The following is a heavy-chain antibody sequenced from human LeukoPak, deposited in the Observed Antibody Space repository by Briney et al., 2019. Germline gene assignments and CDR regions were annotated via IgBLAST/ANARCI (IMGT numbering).Heavy chain of an antibody. CDR3: AQDLPRAFRNGPDAFEI. J-gene: IGHJ3*02. D-gene: IGHD1-14*01. CDR1: AFTFSSHS. CDR2: ISAIDNKP. V-gene: IGHV3-23*01. Sequence: VGSLRLSCAASAFTFSSHSMIWVRQSPGKGLEWVSGISAIDNKPYYADSVRGRFTVSRDNSMDTLYLHMTALRLDDTAIYFCAQDLPRAFRNGPDAFEIWGPGTLVTVSS.